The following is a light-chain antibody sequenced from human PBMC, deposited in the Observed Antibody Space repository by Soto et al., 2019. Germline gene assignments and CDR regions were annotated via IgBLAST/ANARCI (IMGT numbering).Light chain of an antibody. CDR3: QQYYSYPRT. CDR1: QGISSY. CDR2: AAS. Sequence: AIRMTQSPSSLSASTGDRVTITCRASQGISSYLAWYQQKPGKAPKLLIYAASTLQSGVTSRFSGSGSGTDFTLTISCLQSEDFATYDCQQYYSYPRTFCQGTKVEIK. J-gene: IGKJ1*01. V-gene: IGKV1-8*01.